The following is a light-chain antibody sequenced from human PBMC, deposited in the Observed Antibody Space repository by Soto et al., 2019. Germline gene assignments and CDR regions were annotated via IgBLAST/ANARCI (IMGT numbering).Light chain of an antibody. CDR3: QQRSDWPWT. Sequence: EIVLTQSPGILSLSPGERATLSCRASQSVSSSYLAWYQQKPGQAPRLLMYEASNRATGIPARFSGGGSGTDFTLTISSLEPEDFAVYYCQQRSDWPWTFGQGTKVDIK. CDR2: EAS. CDR1: QSVSSSY. J-gene: IGKJ1*01. V-gene: IGKV3D-20*02.